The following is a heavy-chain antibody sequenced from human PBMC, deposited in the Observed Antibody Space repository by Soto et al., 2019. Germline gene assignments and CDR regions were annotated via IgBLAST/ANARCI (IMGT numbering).Heavy chain of an antibody. CDR2: ISGSTGTT. D-gene: IGHD6-6*01. CDR3: AKVIVLGASTLEY. Sequence: EQVLESGGGLVQPGGSLRLSCEASGFMFNHYAMAWVRPTPGKGLEWVSVISGSTGTTYYADSVKGRFTISRDNSKNTVYLQMNSLRVEDSALYSCAKVIVLGASTLEYWGPGTRVTVSS. CDR1: GFMFNHYA. J-gene: IGHJ4*02. V-gene: IGHV3-23*01.